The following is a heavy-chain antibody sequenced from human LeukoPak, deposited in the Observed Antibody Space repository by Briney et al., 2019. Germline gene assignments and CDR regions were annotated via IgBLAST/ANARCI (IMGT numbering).Heavy chain of an antibody. J-gene: IGHJ6*04. V-gene: IGHV1-18*04. D-gene: IGHD3-3*01. CDR3: ARDGGYYYGMDV. Sequence: ASAKVSCKASGYTFTNYGFSWVRQAPGQGLEWMGWISAYNGNTNYAQKLQGRVTMTTDTSTTTAYMELRSLRSDDTAVYYCARDGGYYYGMDVWGKGTTVIVSS. CDR1: GYTFTNYG. CDR2: ISAYNGNT.